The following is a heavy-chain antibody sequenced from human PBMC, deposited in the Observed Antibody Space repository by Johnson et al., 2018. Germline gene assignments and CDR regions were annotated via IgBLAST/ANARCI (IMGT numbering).Heavy chain of an antibody. CDR3: ARGLRPTFRFDS. J-gene: IGHJ4*02. CDR1: GGSISSHY. Sequence: VQLQESGPGLVKPSETLSLPCTVSGGSISSHYWSWIRQPPGKGLEWRGYISYSGSTNYNPSLKGLCPISIDTSKNQFSLKANSLTAADTAVYYCARGLRPTFRFDSWGQGILVTVSS. V-gene: IGHV4-59*11. D-gene: IGHD1-1*01. CDR2: ISYSGST.